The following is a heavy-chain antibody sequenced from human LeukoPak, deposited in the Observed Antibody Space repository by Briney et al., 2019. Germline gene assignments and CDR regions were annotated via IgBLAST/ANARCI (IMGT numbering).Heavy chain of an antibody. CDR1: GFTFSSDG. Sequence: GRSLTLSCAASGFTFSSDGMHWGRQAPGQGLEWVAVISYDGSDKYYADSVKDRFAISRDNSTNALYPEMNSLRAEDTAVFYCANTRSRYGDSALDYWGQGTLVTVSS. CDR3: ANTRSRYGDSALDY. CDR2: ISYDGSDK. D-gene: IGHD4-17*01. J-gene: IGHJ4*02. V-gene: IGHV3-30*18.